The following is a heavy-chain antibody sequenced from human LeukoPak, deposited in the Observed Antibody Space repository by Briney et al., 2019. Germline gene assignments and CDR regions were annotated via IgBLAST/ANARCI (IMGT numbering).Heavy chain of an antibody. J-gene: IGHJ4*02. CDR1: GYTLTELS. Sequence: ASVKVSCKVSGYTLTELSMHWVRQAPGKGLEWMGGFDPEDGETIYAQKFQGRVTMTEDTSTDTAYMELSSLRSEDTAVYYCATSLPRRLRPRGYSYGEPGCWGQGTLVTVSS. CDR3: ATSLPRRLRPRGYSYGEPGC. V-gene: IGHV1-24*01. D-gene: IGHD5-18*01. CDR2: FDPEDGET.